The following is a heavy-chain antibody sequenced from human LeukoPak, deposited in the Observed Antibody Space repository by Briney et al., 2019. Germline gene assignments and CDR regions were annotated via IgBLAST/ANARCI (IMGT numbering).Heavy chain of an antibody. CDR3: ARGEYSNGYPYRLDF. Sequence: ASVKVSCKASGGTFSSYAISWVRQAPGQGLEWMGRIIPNNGDTDYAKAFQGRVTMTRDTSISTAYMELNRLRSDDTAMYYCARGEYSNGYPYRLDFWGQGTLLTVSS. D-gene: IGHD3-16*01. CDR1: GGTFSSYA. V-gene: IGHV1-2*02. J-gene: IGHJ4*02. CDR2: IIPNNGDT.